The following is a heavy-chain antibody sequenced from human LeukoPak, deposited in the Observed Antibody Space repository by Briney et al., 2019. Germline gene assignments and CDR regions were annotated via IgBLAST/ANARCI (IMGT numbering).Heavy chain of an antibody. CDR3: ARDPYDSSWGLCYFDY. Sequence: GGSLRLSCAASGFTFSSYAMHWVRQAPGKGLEWVANIKQDGSDKCYVDSVKGRFTISRDNAKNSLYLQMNSLRAEDTAVYYCARDPYDSSWGLCYFDYWGQGNLVTVSS. V-gene: IGHV3-7*04. CDR1: GFTFSSYA. D-gene: IGHD3-22*01. J-gene: IGHJ4*02. CDR2: IKQDGSDK.